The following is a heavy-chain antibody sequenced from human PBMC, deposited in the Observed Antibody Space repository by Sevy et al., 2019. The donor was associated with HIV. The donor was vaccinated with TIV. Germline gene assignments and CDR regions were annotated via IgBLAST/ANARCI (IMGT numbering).Heavy chain of an antibody. CDR2: IKQDGSEK. D-gene: IGHD6-13*01. Sequence: GGSLRLSCAASGFTFSSYWMSWVRQAPGKGLEWVANIKQDGSEKYYVDSVKGRFTISRDNAKNSLYLQMNSLRAEDTAVYYCARDHGKSDSSSWYWEFYFDYRGQGTLVTVSS. V-gene: IGHV3-7*01. CDR1: GFTFSSYW. J-gene: IGHJ4*02. CDR3: ARDHGKSDSSSWYWEFYFDY.